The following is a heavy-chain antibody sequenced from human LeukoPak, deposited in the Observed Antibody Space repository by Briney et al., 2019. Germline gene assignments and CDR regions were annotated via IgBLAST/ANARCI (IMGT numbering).Heavy chain of an antibody. J-gene: IGHJ5*02. V-gene: IGHV1-2*06. D-gene: IGHD4-17*01. Sequence: ASVKVSCKASGYSSTAYYIHWVRQAPGQGLEWMGLINPNTGVIKFAQKFHGRVTMSRDTFISTAYMELNRLTSDDSAVYYCARGDYGRGGPWGQGSLVTVSA. CDR3: ARGDYGRGGP. CDR2: INPNTGVI. CDR1: GYSSTAYY.